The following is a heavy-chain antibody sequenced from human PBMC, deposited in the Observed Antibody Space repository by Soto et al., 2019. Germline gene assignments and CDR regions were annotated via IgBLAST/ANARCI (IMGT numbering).Heavy chain of an antibody. D-gene: IGHD6-13*01. CDR2: INHSGST. Sequence: SETLSLTCAVYGGSFSGYYWSWIRQPPGKGLEWIGEINHSGSTNYNPSLKSRVTISVDTSKNQFSLKLGSVTAADTAVYYCARGALSSSSYNWFDPWGQGTLVTVSS. CDR3: ARGALSSSSYNWFDP. V-gene: IGHV4-34*01. CDR1: GGSFSGYY. J-gene: IGHJ5*02.